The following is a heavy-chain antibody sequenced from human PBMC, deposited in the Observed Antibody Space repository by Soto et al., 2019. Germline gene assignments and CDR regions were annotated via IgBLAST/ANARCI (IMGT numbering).Heavy chain of an antibody. J-gene: IGHJ3*02. CDR1: GFTFGDYA. CDR3: TRSAIYYDILTGYRPAAFDI. CDR2: IRSKAYGGKT. D-gene: IGHD3-9*01. V-gene: IGHV3-49*03. Sequence: GGSLRLSCTASGFTFGDYAMSWFRQAPGKGLEWVGFIRSKAYGGKTEYAASVKGRFTISRDDSKSIAYLQMNSLKTEDKAGYYCTRSAIYYDILTGYRPAAFDIWGQGTMVTVSS.